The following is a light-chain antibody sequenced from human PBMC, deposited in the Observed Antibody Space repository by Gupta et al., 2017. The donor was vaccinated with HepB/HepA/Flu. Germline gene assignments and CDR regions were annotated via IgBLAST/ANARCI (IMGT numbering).Light chain of an antibody. CDR3: QVWDRGSDHPV. J-gene: IGLJ3*02. CDR2: YDS. CDR1: DIGSKS. Sequence: SYVLTQPPSVSVAPGKTARITCGGNDIGSKSVHWYQQKPGQAPVLVIYYDSDRPSGIPERFSGSNSVNTATLTISRVEAGDEADYYCQVWDRGSDHPVFGGGIKLTVL. V-gene: IGLV3-21*04.